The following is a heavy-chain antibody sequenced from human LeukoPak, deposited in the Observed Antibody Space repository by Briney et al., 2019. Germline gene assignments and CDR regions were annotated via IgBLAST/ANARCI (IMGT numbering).Heavy chain of an antibody. J-gene: IGHJ2*01. V-gene: IGHV4-30-2*01. D-gene: IGHD4-17*01. CDR1: GGSISSGGYY. CDR3: ARRPGETAGVTTGWYFDL. Sequence: SETLSLTCTVSGGSISSGGYYWSWIRQPPGKGLEWIGYIYHSGSTYYNPSLKSRVTISVDRSKNQFSLKLSSVTAPDTAVYYCARRPGETAGVTTGWYFDLWGRGTLVTVSS. CDR2: IYHSGST.